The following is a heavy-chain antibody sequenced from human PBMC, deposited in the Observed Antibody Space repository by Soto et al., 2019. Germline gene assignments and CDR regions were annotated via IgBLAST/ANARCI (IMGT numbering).Heavy chain of an antibody. CDR2: IYCSGST. Sequence: SETLSLTCTVSGGSISSYYWSWIRQPPGKGLEWIGYIYCSGSTNYNPSLKSRVTISVDTSKNQFSLKLSSVTAADTAVYYCARAPPACSSTSCYGDYFDYWGQGTLVTVSS. D-gene: IGHD2-2*01. J-gene: IGHJ4*02. CDR1: GGSISSYY. V-gene: IGHV4-59*01. CDR3: ARAPPACSSTSCYGDYFDY.